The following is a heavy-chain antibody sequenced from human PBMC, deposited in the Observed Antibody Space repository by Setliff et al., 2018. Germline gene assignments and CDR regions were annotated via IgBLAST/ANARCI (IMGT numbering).Heavy chain of an antibody. V-gene: IGHV1-18*01. CDR3: TRAGRNNYDSSGYYYDLYYYNYMDV. CDR1: GFSFTTFG. D-gene: IGHD3-22*01. Sequence: GGSVKVSCKTSGFSFTTFGFSWVRQAPGQGLEWMGWISPYSGETNYAQKFQDRLSVTADTSSKTTYMELRSLTSDDTAVYFCTRAGRNNYDSSGYYYDLYYYNYMDVWGKGTTVTVS. J-gene: IGHJ6*03. CDR2: ISPYSGET.